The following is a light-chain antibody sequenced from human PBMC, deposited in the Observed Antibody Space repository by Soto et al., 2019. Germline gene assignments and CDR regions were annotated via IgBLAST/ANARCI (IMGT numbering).Light chain of an antibody. CDR2: DAS. CDR3: QQYGSSPPT. V-gene: IGKV3-20*01. CDR1: QSVSSSY. Sequence: VLTQSPGTLSLSPGEGATLSCRASQSVSSSYLAWYQQIPGQAPRLLINDASRRATGIPDRFSGSGSGTDFTLTISRLEPEDFAVYYCQQYGSSPPTFGQGTKVDIK. J-gene: IGKJ1*01.